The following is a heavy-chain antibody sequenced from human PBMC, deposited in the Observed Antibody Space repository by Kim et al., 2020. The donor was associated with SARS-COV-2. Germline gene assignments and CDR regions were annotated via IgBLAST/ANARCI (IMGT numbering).Heavy chain of an antibody. D-gene: IGHD3-10*01. CDR3: AKYLYGSGSYDS. Sequence: GGSLRLSCAASGFTFSSYAMNWVRQAPGKGLEWVSFISDDGGNKYYADSVKGRFTISRDNSMNTLYLQVSSLRAEDTAVYYWAKYLYGSGSYDSWGQGTLVTVSS. CDR1: GFTFSSYA. V-gene: IGHV3-30*18. J-gene: IGHJ4*02. CDR2: ISDDGGNK.